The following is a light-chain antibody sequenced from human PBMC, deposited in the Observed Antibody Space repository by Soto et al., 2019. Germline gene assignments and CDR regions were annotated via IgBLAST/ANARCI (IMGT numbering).Light chain of an antibody. J-gene: IGLJ3*02. CDR3: ATWDSNTRV. V-gene: IGLV4-60*02. Sequence: VLTQSSSASASLGSSVKLTCTLSSGHSSYIIAWHQQQPGKAPRYLMKLEGSGSYNKGSGVPDRFSGSSSGADRYLTISNLHFEDEADYYCATWDSNTRVFGGGTKLTVL. CDR1: SGHSSYI. CDR2: LEGSGSY.